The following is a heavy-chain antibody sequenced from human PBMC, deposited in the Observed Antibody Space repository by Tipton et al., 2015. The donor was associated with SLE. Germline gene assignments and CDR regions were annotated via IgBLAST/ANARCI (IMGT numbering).Heavy chain of an antibody. CDR3: ALLLAAAVDFQH. CDR1: GYTLTSHG. D-gene: IGHD6-13*01. Sequence: QSGAEVKKPGASVKVSCKASGYTLTSHGISWVRQAPGQGLEWMGWISAYNGNTNYAQKLQGRVTMTTDTSTSTAYMELRSLRSDDTAVYYCALLLAAAVDFQHWGQGTLVTVSS. V-gene: IGHV1-18*01. CDR2: ISAYNGNT. J-gene: IGHJ1*01.